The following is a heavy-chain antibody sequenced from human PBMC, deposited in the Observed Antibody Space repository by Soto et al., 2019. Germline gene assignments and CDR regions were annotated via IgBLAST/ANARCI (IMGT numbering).Heavy chain of an antibody. Sequence: GESLKISCKGSGYSFSNYWIAWVRQMPGKGLEYMGIIYPSDSQTRYSPSFQGQVTISADKSISTAYLQWASLKASDTAIYYCARHGFYGDYSSNYFDPWGQGTLVTVSS. D-gene: IGHD4-17*01. J-gene: IGHJ5*02. CDR2: IYPSDSQT. CDR1: GYSFSNYW. CDR3: ARHGFYGDYSSNYFDP. V-gene: IGHV5-51*01.